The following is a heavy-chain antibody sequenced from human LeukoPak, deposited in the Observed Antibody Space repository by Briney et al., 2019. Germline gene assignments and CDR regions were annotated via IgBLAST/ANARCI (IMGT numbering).Heavy chain of an antibody. V-gene: IGHV3-23*01. J-gene: IGHJ4*02. CDR2: ISGSGDTT. CDR3: AKELTTERTPGVDS. Sequence: PGGSLRLSCTASGFTFSSYSMRWVRQGPGTGLEWVSAISGSGDTTFYADSVKGRFTISRDNSKKTLYLQVNSLRAEDTAVYFCAKELTTERTPGVDSWGQGTLVTVSS. D-gene: IGHD4-17*01. CDR1: GFTFSSYS.